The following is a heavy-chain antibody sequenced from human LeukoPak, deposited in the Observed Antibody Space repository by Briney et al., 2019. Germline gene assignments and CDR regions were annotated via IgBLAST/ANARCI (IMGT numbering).Heavy chain of an antibody. D-gene: IGHD4-17*01. V-gene: IGHV4-34*01. J-gene: IGHJ3*02. CDR2: INNSGST. CDR3: ARVDYGEDDAFDI. CDR1: GGSFSGYY. Sequence: PSETLSLTCAVYGGSFSGYYWSWIRQPPGKGLEWIGEINNSGSTNYNPSLKSRVTISVDTSKNQFSLKLSSVTAADTAVYYCARVDYGEDDAFDIWGQGTMVTVSS.